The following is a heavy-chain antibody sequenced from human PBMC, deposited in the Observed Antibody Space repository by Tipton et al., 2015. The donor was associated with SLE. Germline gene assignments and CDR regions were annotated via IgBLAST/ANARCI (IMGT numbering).Heavy chain of an antibody. V-gene: IGHV4-39*07. J-gene: IGHJ4*02. CDR2: IYYRGAT. CDR3: ARDIYGSGSPLRYFDL. D-gene: IGHD3-10*01. Sequence: TLSLTCTVSGDPISSTSYSWGWIRQPPGKGLEWIGQIYYRGATQINPSLKSRVTMSIDTSKDQFSLKLTSVTAADTAVYFCARDIYGSGSPLRYFDLWGQGSLVTVSS. CDR1: GDPISSTSYS.